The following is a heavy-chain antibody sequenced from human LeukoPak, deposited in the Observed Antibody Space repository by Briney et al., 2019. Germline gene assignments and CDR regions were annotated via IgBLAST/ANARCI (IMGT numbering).Heavy chain of an antibody. V-gene: IGHV4-39*07. D-gene: IGHD3-3*01. CDR3: ARLTIFGVLTINWFDP. Sequence: PSETLSLTCTVSGGSISSSNHYWGWIRQPPGKGLEWIGSTLYTGTTHYSPSFKSRAALSVDTSKKQVSLRLTSVTAADTAVYYCARLTIFGVLTINWFDPWGQGTLVTVSS. J-gene: IGHJ5*02. CDR2: TLYTGTT. CDR1: GGSISSSNHY.